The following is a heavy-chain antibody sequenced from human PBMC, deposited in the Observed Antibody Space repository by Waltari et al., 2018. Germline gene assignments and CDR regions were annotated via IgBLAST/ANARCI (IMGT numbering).Heavy chain of an antibody. J-gene: IGHJ3*02. CDR3: TTEDWMEPNGAFDI. CDR2: IKSKTDGGTT. CDR1: GFTFSNAW. V-gene: IGHV3-15*01. Sequence: EVQLVESGGGLVKPGGSLRLSCAASGFTFSNAWMSWVRQAPGKGLEWVGRIKSKTDGGTTDYAAPVKGRFTISRDDSKNTLYLQMNSLKTEDTAVYYCTTEDWMEPNGAFDIWGQGTMVTVSS. D-gene: IGHD1-1*01.